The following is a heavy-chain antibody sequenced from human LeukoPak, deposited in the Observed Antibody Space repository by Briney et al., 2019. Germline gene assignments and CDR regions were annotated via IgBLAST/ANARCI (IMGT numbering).Heavy chain of an antibody. CDR3: ARGGGIAGSSWVFDH. Sequence: PSETLSLTCAVYGGSFSDYSWTWIRQPPGKGLEWIGEINHSGSTNYNPSLKSRVTISPDTSKNQFSLRLNSVTAADTAVYYCARGGGIAGSSWVFDHWGQRLRVTVSS. D-gene: IGHD6-6*01. CDR1: GGSFSDYS. V-gene: IGHV4-34*01. J-gene: IGHJ4*02. CDR2: INHSGST.